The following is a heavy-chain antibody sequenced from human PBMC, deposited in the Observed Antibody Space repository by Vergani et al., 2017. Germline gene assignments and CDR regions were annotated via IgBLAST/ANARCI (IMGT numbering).Heavy chain of an antibody. CDR2: IIPIFGTA. CDR1: GGTFSSYA. D-gene: IGHD2-2*01. CDR3: ASPPRYCSSTSCYEYYYYMDV. Sequence: QVQLVQSGAEVKKPGSSVKVSCKASGGTFSSYAISWVRQAPGQGLEWMGGIIPIFGTANYAQKFQGRVTITADESTSTAYMELSSLRSEDTAVYYCASPPRYCSSTSCYEYYYYMDVWGKGTTVTVSS. V-gene: IGHV1-69*01. J-gene: IGHJ6*03.